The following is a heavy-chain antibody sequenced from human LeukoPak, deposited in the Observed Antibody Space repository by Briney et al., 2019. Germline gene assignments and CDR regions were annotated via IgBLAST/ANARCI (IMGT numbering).Heavy chain of an antibody. CDR3: AREGGSGWYRRYWFDP. Sequence: SGTLSLTCAVSGGSISSSNWWSWVRQPPGKGLEWIGEIYHSGSTNYNPSLKSRVTISVDKSKNQFSLKLSSVTAADTAVYYCAREGGSGWYRRYWFDPWGQGTLVTVSS. J-gene: IGHJ5*02. CDR1: GGSISSSNW. D-gene: IGHD6-19*01. CDR2: IYHSGST. V-gene: IGHV4-4*02.